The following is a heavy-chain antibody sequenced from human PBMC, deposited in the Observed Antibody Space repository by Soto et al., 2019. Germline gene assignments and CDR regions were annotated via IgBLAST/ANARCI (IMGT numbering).Heavy chain of an antibody. Sequence: QVQLVQSGAEIKKPGASVKVSCKASGYSFTTYSMHWVRQAPGQSLEWMGWISAANTNTKYSQKFQGRVTITRDTSATKAYMELTSLRSEDTAVDYCARERRGATGGMAVWGQGTTVTVSS. D-gene: IGHD5-12*01. V-gene: IGHV1-3*01. CDR3: ARERRGATGGMAV. CDR2: ISAANTNT. CDR1: GYSFTTYS. J-gene: IGHJ6*02.